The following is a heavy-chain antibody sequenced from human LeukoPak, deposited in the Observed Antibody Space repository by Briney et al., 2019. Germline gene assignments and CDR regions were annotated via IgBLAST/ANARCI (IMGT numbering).Heavy chain of an antibody. J-gene: IGHJ6*03. V-gene: IGHV4-38-2*02. CDR3: ATESNPEYYYYYMDV. Sequence: PSETLSLTCTVSGYSISSGYYWGWIRPPPGKGLEWSGSIYHSGSTYYNPSLKSRVTISVDTSKNQFSLKLSSVTAADTAVYYCATESNPEYYYYYMDVWGKGTTVTVSS. D-gene: IGHD1-14*01. CDR1: GYSISSGYY. CDR2: IYHSGST.